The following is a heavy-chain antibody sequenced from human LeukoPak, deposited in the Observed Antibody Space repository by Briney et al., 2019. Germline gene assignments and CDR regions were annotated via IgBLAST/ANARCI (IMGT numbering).Heavy chain of an antibody. J-gene: IGHJ3*01. D-gene: IGHD6-13*01. CDR2: ISSSSSYI. Sequence: GGPLRLSCAASGFTFSSYSMNWVRQAPGKGLEWVSSISSSSSYIYYADSVKGRFTISRDNAKNSLYLEMNSLTAEDTAVYYCARERPAAASAFELWGQGTMVTVSS. CDR3: ARERPAAASAFEL. CDR1: GFTFSSYS. V-gene: IGHV3-21*01.